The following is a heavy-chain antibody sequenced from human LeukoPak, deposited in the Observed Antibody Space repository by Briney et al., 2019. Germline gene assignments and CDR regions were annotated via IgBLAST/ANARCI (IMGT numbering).Heavy chain of an antibody. CDR3: ARHGAMTGNFQH. J-gene: IGHJ1*01. Sequence: PSETLSLTCTVSGGSISSGSYYWGWIRQPPGKGLEWIGSIYYSGSTYYNPSLKSRVTISVDTSNNQFSLKLSSVTAADVAVYYCARHGAMTGNFQHWGQGTLVTVSS. D-gene: IGHD3-9*01. CDR2: IYYSGST. V-gene: IGHV4-39*01. CDR1: GGSISSGSYY.